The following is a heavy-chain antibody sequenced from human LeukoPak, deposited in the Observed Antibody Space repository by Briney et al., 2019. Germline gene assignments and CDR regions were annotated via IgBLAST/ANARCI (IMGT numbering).Heavy chain of an antibody. V-gene: IGHV3-23*01. D-gene: IGHD5-24*01. CDR2: ISGSGCST. J-gene: IGHJ4*02. CDR1: GFTFSSYA. Sequence: PGGSLRLSCAASGFTFSSYAMSWVRQAPGKGLEWVSAISGSGCSTYYADSVKGRFTISRDNSKNTLYLQMNSLRAEDTAVYYCAKDRDGYNEFDYWGQGTLVTVSS. CDR3: AKDRDGYNEFDY.